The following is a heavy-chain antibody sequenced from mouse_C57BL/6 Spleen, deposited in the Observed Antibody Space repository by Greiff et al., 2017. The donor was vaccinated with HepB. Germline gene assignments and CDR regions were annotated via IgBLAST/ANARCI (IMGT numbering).Heavy chain of an antibody. CDR3: TREDYYGRRYFDV. Sequence: QVQLQQSGAELVRPGASVTLSCKASGYTFTDYEMHWVKQTPVHGLEWIGAIDPETGGTAYNQKFKGKAILTADKSSSTAYMELRSLTSEDSAVYYCTREDYYGRRYFDVWGTGTTVTVSS. D-gene: IGHD1-1*01. CDR2: IDPETGGT. CDR1: GYTFTDYE. V-gene: IGHV1-15*01. J-gene: IGHJ1*03.